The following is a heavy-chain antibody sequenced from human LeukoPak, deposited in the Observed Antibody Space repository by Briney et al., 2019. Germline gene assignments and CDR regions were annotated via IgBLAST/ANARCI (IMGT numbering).Heavy chain of an antibody. CDR2: IYPADPNT. Sequence: GESRRISCQGYGYSFTNFCIGWVRQMPGKGLEWMGIIYPADPNTIYNPSFQGQVTISADKSISTAYLQWSNLKASDTAIYYCARPRLAAAGSAFDIWGQGTMVTVSS. J-gene: IGHJ3*02. V-gene: IGHV5-51*01. D-gene: IGHD6-13*01. CDR1: GYSFTNFC. CDR3: ARPRLAAAGSAFDI.